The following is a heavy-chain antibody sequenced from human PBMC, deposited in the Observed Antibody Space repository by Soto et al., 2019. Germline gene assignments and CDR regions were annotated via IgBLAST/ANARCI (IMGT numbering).Heavy chain of an antibody. CDR2: ITSGSDYI. J-gene: IGHJ4*02. Sequence: GGSLRLSCAASGFTFSAYSMSWVRQAPGKGLEWVSSITSGSDYIYYADSLKGRFTISRDNAKNSLYLQMHSLRAEDTAFYYCARVDGYTYPNDYWGQGTLVTVSS. CDR3: ARVDGYTYPNDY. CDR1: GFTFSAYS. V-gene: IGHV3-21*01. D-gene: IGHD5-12*01.